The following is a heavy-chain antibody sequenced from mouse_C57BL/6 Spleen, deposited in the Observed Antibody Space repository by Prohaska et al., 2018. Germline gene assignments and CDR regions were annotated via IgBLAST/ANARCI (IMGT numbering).Heavy chain of an antibody. CDR3: ARGRTVVHFDY. V-gene: IGHV1-39*01. J-gene: IGHJ2*01. Sequence: VKQSNGKSLEWLGVINPNYGTTSYNQKFKGKATLTVDQSSSTAYMQLNSLTSEDSAVYYCARGRTVVHFDYRGQGTALTVSS. D-gene: IGHD1-1*01. CDR2: INPNYGTT.